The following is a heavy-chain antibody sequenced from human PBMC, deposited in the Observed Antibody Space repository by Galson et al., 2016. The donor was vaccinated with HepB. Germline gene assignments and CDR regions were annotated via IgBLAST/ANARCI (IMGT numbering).Heavy chain of an antibody. J-gene: IGHJ4*02. CDR3: AKEIPVAGSPPFDY. CDR1: GFSVSSAY. D-gene: IGHD6-19*01. V-gene: IGHV3-53*01. CDR2: IFGSGTT. Sequence: SLRLSCAASGFSVSSAYMNWVRQAPGGGLEWVSVIFGSGTTYYADSIMGRFTISRDNSKNTLYLQMNSLRAEDTAIYYCAKEIPVAGSPPFDYWGQGTLVTVSS.